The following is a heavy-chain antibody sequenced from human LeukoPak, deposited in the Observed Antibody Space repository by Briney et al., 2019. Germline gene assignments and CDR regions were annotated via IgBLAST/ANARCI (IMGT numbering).Heavy chain of an antibody. CDR2: ISTSSSYI. V-gene: IGHV3-21*01. D-gene: IGHD6-19*01. CDR3: AKVSGGSGWYYFDY. J-gene: IGHJ4*02. Sequence: GGSLRLSCAASGSTFSSYSMNWVRQAPGRGLEWVSSISTSSSYIYYADSMKGRFTISRDNAKNSLYLQMNSLRAEDTAVYYCAKVSGGSGWYYFDYWGQGTLVTVSS. CDR1: GSTFSSYS.